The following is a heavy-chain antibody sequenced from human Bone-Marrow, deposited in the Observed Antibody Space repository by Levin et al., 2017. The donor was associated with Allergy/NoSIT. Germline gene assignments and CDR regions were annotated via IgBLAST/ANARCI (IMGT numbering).Heavy chain of an antibody. J-gene: IGHJ4*02. V-gene: IGHV1-24*01. CDR2: FDLEDGKP. CDR1: GYALTDLY. Sequence: ASVKVSCKASGYALTDLYIHWVRQAPGKGLEWMGGFDLEDGKPVYAQKFQGRVTMTEDTSTDTAYIELSSLTSDDTAVYYFATFYGPGISCDYWGQGTLVTVSS. CDR3: ATFYGPGISCDY. D-gene: IGHD2/OR15-2a*01.